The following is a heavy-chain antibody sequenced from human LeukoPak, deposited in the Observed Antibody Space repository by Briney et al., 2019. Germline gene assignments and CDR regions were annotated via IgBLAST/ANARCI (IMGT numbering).Heavy chain of an antibody. V-gene: IGHV4-39*07. CDR1: XXSSXYX. Sequence: XXSSXYXWGWIRQPPGKGLEWIGSIYYSGSTYYNPSLKSRVTISVDTSKNQFSLKLSSVTAADTAVYYCARVGLIYDSSGYYRPWGQGTLVTVSS. J-gene: IGHJ5*02. CDR2: IYYSGST. CDR3: ARVGLIYDSSGYYRP. D-gene: IGHD3-22*01.